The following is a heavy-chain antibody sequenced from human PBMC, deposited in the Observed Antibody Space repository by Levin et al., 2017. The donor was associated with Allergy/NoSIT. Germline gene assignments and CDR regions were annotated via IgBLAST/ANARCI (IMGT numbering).Heavy chain of an antibody. J-gene: IGHJ2*01. CDR3: ASLKYYDFWSGSKGYFDL. D-gene: IGHD3-3*01. V-gene: IGHV4-59*01. CDR2: IYYSGST. CDR1: GGSISSYY. Sequence: SETLSLTCTVSGGSISSYYWSWIRQPPGKGLEWIGYIYYSGSTNYNPSLKSRVTISVDTSKNQFSLKLNSVTAADTAVYYCASLKYYDFWSGSKGYFDLWGRGTLVTVSS.